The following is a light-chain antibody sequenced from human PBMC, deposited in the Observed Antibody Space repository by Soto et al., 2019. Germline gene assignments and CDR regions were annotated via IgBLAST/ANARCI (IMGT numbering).Light chain of an antibody. Sequence: QSAPTQPASVSGSPGQSIXISCTGTSSDVGGYNHVSWYQQHPDKAPKLIIYDVSNRPSGVSNRFSGSKSGNTASLTISGLQAEDEADYYCSSYTISXTYVFGTGTKLTVL. J-gene: IGLJ1*01. CDR2: DVS. CDR1: SSDVGGYNH. CDR3: SSYTISXTYV. V-gene: IGLV2-14*01.